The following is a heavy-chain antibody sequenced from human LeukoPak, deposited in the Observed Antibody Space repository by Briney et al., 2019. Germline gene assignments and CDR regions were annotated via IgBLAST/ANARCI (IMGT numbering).Heavy chain of an antibody. CDR1: GGSISSYY. CDR3: ARVGTWAVAAASYFDY. Sequence: PSETLSLTCTVSGGSISSYYWSWNRQPPGKGLEWIGYIYYSGSTNYNPSLKSRVTISVDTSKNQFSLKLSSVTAADTAVYYCARVGTWAVAAASYFDYWGQGTLATVSS. D-gene: IGHD6-19*01. J-gene: IGHJ4*02. CDR2: IYYSGST. V-gene: IGHV4-59*01.